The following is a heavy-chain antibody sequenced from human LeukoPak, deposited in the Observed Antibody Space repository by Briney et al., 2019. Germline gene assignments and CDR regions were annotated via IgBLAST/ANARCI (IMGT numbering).Heavy chain of an antibody. Sequence: PGGSLRLSCAASGFTFSTYWMHWVRQAPGKGLEWVSSISSSSSYIYYADSVKGRFTISRDNAKNSLYLQMNSLRAEDTAVYYCARDPTEYYDSSGYIDYWGQGTLVTVSS. CDR2: ISSSSSYI. CDR1: GFTFSTYW. J-gene: IGHJ4*02. CDR3: ARDPTEYYDSSGYIDY. V-gene: IGHV3-21*01. D-gene: IGHD3-22*01.